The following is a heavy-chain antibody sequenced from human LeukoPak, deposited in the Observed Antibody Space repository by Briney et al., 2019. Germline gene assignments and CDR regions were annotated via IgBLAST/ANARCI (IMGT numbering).Heavy chain of an antibody. CDR1: GFTFTSYA. CDR3: ANDLPNPGTSRHFQY. CDR2: ISGSGGST. V-gene: IGHV3-23*01. J-gene: IGHJ1*01. Sequence: PGGSLRLSCAASGFTFTSYALSWVRQAPGKGLEWVSSISGSGGSTYYADSVKGRFTISRDNSKNTLYLQMNSLRAEDTAVYYCANDLPNPGTSRHFQYWGQGTLVTVSS. D-gene: IGHD2-8*01.